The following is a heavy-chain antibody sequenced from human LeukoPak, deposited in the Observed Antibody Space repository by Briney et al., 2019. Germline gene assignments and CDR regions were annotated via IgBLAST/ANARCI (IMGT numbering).Heavy chain of an antibody. D-gene: IGHD2-8*01. CDR3: AKDLRRSEMLYFEEPRPAQYHYSGMDG. J-gene: IGHJ6*02. CDR1: GFTFSTYG. CDR2: VSYDRRHR. Sequence: SGGSLRLSCAASGFTFSTYGMHWVRQAPGKGLEWVAVVSYDRRHRDYADFVKGRFTISRDNSKNTVYLQLDSLRAEDTAVYYCAKDLRRSEMLYFEEPRPAQYHYSGMDGWGQGTTVTVSS. V-gene: IGHV3-30*18.